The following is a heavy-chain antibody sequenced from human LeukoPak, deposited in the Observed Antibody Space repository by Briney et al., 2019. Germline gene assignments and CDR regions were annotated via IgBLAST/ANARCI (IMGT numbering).Heavy chain of an antibody. V-gene: IGHV3-30-3*01. Sequence: GRSLRLSCAASGFTFSSYAMHWVRQAPGKGLEWVAVISYDGSNKYYADSVKGRFTISRDNSKNTLYLQMNSLRAEDTAVYYCASRPTLVQDAFDIWGQGTMVTVSS. J-gene: IGHJ3*02. CDR1: GFTFSSYA. CDR2: ISYDGSNK. D-gene: IGHD6-6*01. CDR3: ASRPTLVQDAFDI.